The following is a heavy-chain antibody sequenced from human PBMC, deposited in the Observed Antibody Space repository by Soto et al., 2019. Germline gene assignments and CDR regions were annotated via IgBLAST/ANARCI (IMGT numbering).Heavy chain of an antibody. J-gene: IGHJ6*02. D-gene: IGHD5-18*01. V-gene: IGHV4-31*03. CDR2: IYYSGST. CDR1: GGSISSGGYY. Sequence: QVQLQESGPGLVKPSQTLSLTCTVSGGSISSGGYYWSWIRQHPGKGLEWIGYIYYSGSTYYNPSLKSRVTRSVDTSKSLFSLKLSSVTAADTAVYYCAREQGYSYGEYYYYCGMDVWGQGTTVTVSS. CDR3: AREQGYSYGEYYYYCGMDV.